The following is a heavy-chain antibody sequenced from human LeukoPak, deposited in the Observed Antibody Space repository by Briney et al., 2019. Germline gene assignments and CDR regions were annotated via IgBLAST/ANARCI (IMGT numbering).Heavy chain of an antibody. V-gene: IGHV3-20*04. CDR2: VNWNGGST. D-gene: IGHD3-22*01. CDR1: GFTFDDYG. CDR3: ARDQAHYYDSSGPNYYFDY. Sequence: GGSLRLSCAASGFTFDDYGMSWVRQAPGKGLEWVSGVNWNGGSTGYADSVKGRFTISRDSAKNSLYLQMNSLRAEDTALYYCARDQAHYYDSSGPNYYFDYWGQGTLVTVSS. J-gene: IGHJ4*02.